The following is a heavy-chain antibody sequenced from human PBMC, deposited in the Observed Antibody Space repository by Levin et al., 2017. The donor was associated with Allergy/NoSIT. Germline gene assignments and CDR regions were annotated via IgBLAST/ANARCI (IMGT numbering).Heavy chain of an antibody. CDR3: AKDQSSTTGILAGFDN. CDR2: ISGSGRYT. Sequence: GGSLRLSCAASGFTFSSYAMNWVRQAPGKGLEWVSAISGSGRYTYYADSVKGRFTISRDNSKNTLYLQMNSLRAEDTAVYYWAKDQSSTTGILAGFDNWGQGTMVTVSS. J-gene: IGHJ3*02. D-gene: IGHD1-26*01. CDR1: GFTFSSYA. V-gene: IGHV3-23*01.